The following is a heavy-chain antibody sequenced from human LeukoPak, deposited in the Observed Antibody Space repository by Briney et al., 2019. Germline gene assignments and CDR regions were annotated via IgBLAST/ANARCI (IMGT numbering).Heavy chain of an antibody. CDR1: GYTFSNYG. D-gene: IGHD3-10*01. CDR3: ARYNSLLRGVTTSDY. V-gene: IGHV1-18*01. CDR2: ISGHNGDV. J-gene: IGHJ4*02. Sequence: EASVKVSCKASGYTFSNYGITWVRQAPGQGLEWMGTISGHNGDVNYAPKFQGRVTMTTDTSTTTAYMELRSLRFDDTAVYYCARYNSLLRGVTTSDYWGQGTLVTVSS.